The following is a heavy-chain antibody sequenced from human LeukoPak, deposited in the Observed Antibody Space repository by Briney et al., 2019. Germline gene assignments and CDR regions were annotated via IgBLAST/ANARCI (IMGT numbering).Heavy chain of an antibody. CDR3: ARGTIFGVVLGY. CDR1: GGSISSGSYY. V-gene: IGHV4-61*02. Sequence: SETLSLTCTVSGGSISSGSYYWSWIRQPAGKGLEWIGRIYTSGSTNYNPSLKSRVTISLDTSKNQFSLKLSSVTAADTAVYYCARGTIFGVVLGYWGQGTLVTVSS. D-gene: IGHD3-3*01. J-gene: IGHJ4*02. CDR2: IYTSGST.